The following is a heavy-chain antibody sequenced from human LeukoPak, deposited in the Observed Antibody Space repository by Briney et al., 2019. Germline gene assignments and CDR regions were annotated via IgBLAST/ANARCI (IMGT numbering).Heavy chain of an antibody. CDR1: GGSISSYD. CDR3: ARAYSYGRNAY. V-gene: IGHV4-59*08. Sequence: PSETLSLTCTVSGGSISSYDWSWIRQPPGKGLEWIGYIYYSGSTNYNPSLKSRVTISVDTSKHQFSLKLSSVTAADTAVYYCARAYSYGRNAYWGQGTLVTVSS. D-gene: IGHD5-18*01. J-gene: IGHJ4*02. CDR2: IYYSGST.